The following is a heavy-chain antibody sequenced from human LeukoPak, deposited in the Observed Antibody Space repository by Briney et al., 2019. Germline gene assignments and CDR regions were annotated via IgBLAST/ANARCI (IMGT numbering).Heavy chain of an antibody. CDR1: VFTFRSHG. J-gene: IGHJ6*03. D-gene: IGHD3-10*01. V-gene: IGHV3-30*02. CDR2: MRYDGSNK. Sequence: GGSLRLSCAASVFTFRSHGMHWVRQAPGKGLEWVAFMRYDGSNKYYADSVKGRFTISRDNFKSTVYLQMNSLRAEDTAVYYCAKVGDLRIYYYYYMDVWGKGTTVTVPS. CDR3: AKVGDLRIYYYYYMDV.